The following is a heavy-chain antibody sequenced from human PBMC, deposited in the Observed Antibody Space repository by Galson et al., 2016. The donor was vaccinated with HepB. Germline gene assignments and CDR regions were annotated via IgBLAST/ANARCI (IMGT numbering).Heavy chain of an antibody. CDR2: INTNTGKT. Sequence: SVKVSCKASGYSSTTYGMQWVRQAPGQRLEWMGWINTNTGKTEYTQKFQGRVSFTRDTSANTVYMELNSLTSGDTALYFCSRWDNWLDPWGQGTLVTVSS. CDR1: GYSSTTYG. J-gene: IGHJ5*02. V-gene: IGHV1-3*04. CDR3: SRWDNWLDP.